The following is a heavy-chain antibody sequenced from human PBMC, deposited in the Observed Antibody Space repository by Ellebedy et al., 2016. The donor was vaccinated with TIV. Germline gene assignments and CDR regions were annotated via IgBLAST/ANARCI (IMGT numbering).Heavy chain of an antibody. V-gene: IGHV1-18*04. CDR2: IRADNGDI. CDR1: GYSFRSNG. D-gene: IGHD2-21*01. J-gene: IGHJ4*02. CDR3: ATSATFVAGGRDDN. Sequence: AASVKVSCKASGYSFRSNGISWARQAPGQGLEWVGCIRADNGDIKYGQKLQGRVAMTIDKATNTAYMELRGLNSDDTGVYYCATSATFVAGGRDDNWGQGTLVTVSS.